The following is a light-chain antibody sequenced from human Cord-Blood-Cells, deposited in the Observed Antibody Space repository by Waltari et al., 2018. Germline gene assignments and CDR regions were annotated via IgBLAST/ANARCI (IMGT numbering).Light chain of an antibody. CDR2: DVS. Sequence: QSALPQPASVSGSPGQSITISCTGTSSDVGGYNYVPWCQQHPGKAPKLMIYDVSNRPSGVSNRFSGSKSGNTASRTISGLQAEDEADYYCSSYTSSSTLVFGGGTKLTVL. CDR1: SSDVGGYNY. CDR3: SSYTSSSTLV. V-gene: IGLV2-14*01. J-gene: IGLJ2*01.